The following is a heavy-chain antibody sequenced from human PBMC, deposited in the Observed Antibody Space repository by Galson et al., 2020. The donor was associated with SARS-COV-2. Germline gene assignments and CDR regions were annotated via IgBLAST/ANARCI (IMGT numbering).Heavy chain of an antibody. CDR3: ARHGRGVLLLLIVYWC. Sequence: SEPLTHTCSVSGRPNRSNLFFWGRTRPPPGKALQWIWTTYDSGSTYYDPSLKSRLTISLDTSKNQFSLKLSSVTAADTAVYYCARHGRGVLLLLIVYWC. D-gene: IGHD1-26*01. CDR1: GRPNRSNLFF. CDR2: TYDSGST. V-gene: IGHV4-39*01. J-gene: IGHJ2*01.